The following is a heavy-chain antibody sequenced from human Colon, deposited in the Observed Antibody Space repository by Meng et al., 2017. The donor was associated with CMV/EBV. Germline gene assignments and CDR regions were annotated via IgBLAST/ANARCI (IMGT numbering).Heavy chain of an antibody. V-gene: IGHV1-18*01. D-gene: IGHD3-22*01. CDR1: YTFTSYG. CDR3: ARVPDSSGYSGSFRFDP. CDR2: ISAYNGNT. J-gene: IGHJ5*02. Sequence: YTFTSYGISWVRQAPGQGLEWMGWISAYNGNTNYAQKLQGRVTMTTDTSTSTAYMELRSLRSDDTAVYYCARVPDSSGYSGSFRFDPWGQGTLVTVSS.